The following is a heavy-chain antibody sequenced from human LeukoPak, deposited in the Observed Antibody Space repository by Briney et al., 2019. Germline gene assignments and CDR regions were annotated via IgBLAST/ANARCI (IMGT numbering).Heavy chain of an antibody. D-gene: IGHD3-16*01. CDR1: SGSINSYY. CDR2: IYTTGKT. V-gene: IGHV4-4*07. CDR3: ARHGYTASHYFLDF. J-gene: IGHJ4*02. Sequence: SETLSLTCTVSSGSINSYYWGWIRQPAGRGLEWIGRIYTTGKTDHNPSLKSRLTMSVDTAKRQFSLNLRSVTAADTAIYYCARHGYTASHYFLDFWSQGTLVTVSS.